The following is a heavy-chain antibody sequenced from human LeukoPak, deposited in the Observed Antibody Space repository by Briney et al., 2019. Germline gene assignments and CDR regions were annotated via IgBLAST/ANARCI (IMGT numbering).Heavy chain of an antibody. D-gene: IGHD3-10*01. Sequence: PSETLSLTCTVSGGSISSYYWSWIRQPAGKGLEWIGRVHTSGSTNYNPSLKSRVTMSVDTSRNQFSLKLSSVTAADTAVYYCARVSLVRGAPDYYFDYWGQGTLVTVSS. CDR1: GGSISSYY. V-gene: IGHV4-4*07. J-gene: IGHJ4*02. CDR2: VHTSGST. CDR3: ARVSLVRGAPDYYFDY.